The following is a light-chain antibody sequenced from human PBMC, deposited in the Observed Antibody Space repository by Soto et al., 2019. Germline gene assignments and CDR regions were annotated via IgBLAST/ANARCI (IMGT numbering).Light chain of an antibody. CDR1: QGISSY. CDR3: QQLNSYT. V-gene: IGKV1-9*01. J-gene: IGKJ4*01. CDR2: AAS. Sequence: DIKLNQSPSFLSASVGDRVTITCRASQGISSYLAWYQQKPGKAPKLLIYAASTLQSGVPSRFSGSGSGTEFTLTISSLQPEDFATYYCQQLNSYTFGGGTKVDIK.